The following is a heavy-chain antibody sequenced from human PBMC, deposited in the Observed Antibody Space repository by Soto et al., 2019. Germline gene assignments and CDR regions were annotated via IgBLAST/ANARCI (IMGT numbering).Heavy chain of an antibody. CDR2: ISGYNDNT. J-gene: IGHJ6*02. Sequence: QIPLVQSGPEVRKPGASVKVSCKASGYIFSNFGISWVRQAPGQGLEWMGWISGYNDNTNYAQKFQDRVRMTTDISTSTAYMELTTLRSDDTAVYYCAKDASSWFYYYYGMDVWGQGTTVTVS. D-gene: IGHD2-2*01. CDR3: AKDASSWFYYYYGMDV. CDR1: GYIFSNFG. V-gene: IGHV1-18*01.